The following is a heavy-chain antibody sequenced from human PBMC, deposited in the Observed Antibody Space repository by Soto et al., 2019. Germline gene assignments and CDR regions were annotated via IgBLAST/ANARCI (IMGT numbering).Heavy chain of an antibody. J-gene: IGHJ4*02. D-gene: IGHD3-10*01. CDR2: IYYSGST. CDR1: GAAVSNGDYR. Sequence: SETLSLTCIVSGAAVSNGDYRWSWIRQHPGKGLEWIGYIYYSGSTYYNPSLKSRVTISVDTSKNQFSLKRSSVTAADTAVYYCARRITMVRGVPFDYWGQGTLVTVSS. CDR3: ARRITMVRGVPFDY. V-gene: IGHV4-39*01.